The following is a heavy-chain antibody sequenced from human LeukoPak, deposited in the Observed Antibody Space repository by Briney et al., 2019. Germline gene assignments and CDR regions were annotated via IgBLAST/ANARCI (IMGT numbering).Heavy chain of an antibody. CDR3: AKDLYDSYGSRYDY. Sequence: GGSLRLSCAASGFTFSNYAMSWVRQAPGKGLEWVSAISGSGGSTWYADSVKGRFTISRDNSKNTLYLQMNSLRAEDTAAYYCAKDLYDSYGSRYDYWGQGTLVTVSS. D-gene: IGHD5-18*01. V-gene: IGHV3-23*01. CDR2: ISGSGGST. CDR1: GFTFSNYA. J-gene: IGHJ4*02.